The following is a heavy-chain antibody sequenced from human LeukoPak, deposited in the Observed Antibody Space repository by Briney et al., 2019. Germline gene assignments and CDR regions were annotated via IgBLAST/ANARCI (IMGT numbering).Heavy chain of an antibody. J-gene: IGHJ4*02. CDR2: ISDDGTYT. Sequence: GGSLRLSCAASRFTFSSYAVTWVRQAPGKGLVWVSRISDDGTYTANVDSVEGRFTISRDNVRNTLYLHMNSLRAEDTAVYYCASFGISWGSAYWGQGTLVTVSS. D-gene: IGHD2-21*01. V-gene: IGHV3-74*03. CDR3: ASFGISWGSAY. CDR1: RFTFSSYA.